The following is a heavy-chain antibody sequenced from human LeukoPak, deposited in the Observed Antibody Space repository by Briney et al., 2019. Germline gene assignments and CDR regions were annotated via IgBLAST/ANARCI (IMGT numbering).Heavy chain of an antibody. CDR1: GFTFSRSA. Sequence: PGRSLRLSCAASGFTFSRSAVHWVRQAPGKGLEWVAVISHDGSNTDYTDSVKGRFTISRDNYKNTLYLQMNSLRAEDTAVYYCAKEMKPWMHFDYWGQGTLVTVSS. CDR2: ISHDGSNT. J-gene: IGHJ4*02. V-gene: IGHV3-30*18. D-gene: IGHD5-12*01. CDR3: AKEMKPWMHFDY.